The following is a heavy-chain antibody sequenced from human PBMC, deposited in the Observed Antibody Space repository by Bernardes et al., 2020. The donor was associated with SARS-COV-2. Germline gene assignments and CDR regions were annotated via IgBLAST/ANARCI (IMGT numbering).Heavy chain of an antibody. Sequence: ASVKVSCKVSGYTLTELSMHWVRQAPGKGLEWMGGFDPEDGETIYAQKFQGRVTMTEDTSTDTAYMELSSLRSEDTAVYYCATPSYCSSTSCYTNYYYYGMDVWGQGTTVTVSS. J-gene: IGHJ6*02. CDR2: FDPEDGET. CDR1: GYTLTELS. V-gene: IGHV1-24*01. D-gene: IGHD2-2*02. CDR3: ATPSYCSSTSCYTNYYYYGMDV.